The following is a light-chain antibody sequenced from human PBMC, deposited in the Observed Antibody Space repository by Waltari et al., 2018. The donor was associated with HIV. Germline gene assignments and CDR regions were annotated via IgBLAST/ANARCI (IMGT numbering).Light chain of an antibody. CDR3: TTWDDRLNALV. V-gene: IGLV1-44*01. CDR2: SNN. Sequence: QSVLTQPPSASGTPGQTVTISCSGSRSNIGSNTVTWYQHLPGTAPKLLIYSNNVRPSGVPDRFSGFKSGTSASLAISGLQSQDEADYYWTTWDDRLNALVFGGGTEVTVL. J-gene: IGLJ3*02. CDR1: RSNIGSNT.